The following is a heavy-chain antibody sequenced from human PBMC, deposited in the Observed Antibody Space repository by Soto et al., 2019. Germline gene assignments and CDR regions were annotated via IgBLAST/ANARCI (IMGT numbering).Heavy chain of an antibody. CDR1: GFTFSSHW. D-gene: IGHD3-16*01. Sequence: GGSLRLSCAASGFTFSSHWTSWVRQAPGKGLEWVANIKQDGSEKYYVDSVKGRFTISRDNAKNSLYLQMNSLRAEDTAVYYCARATSGGFDIWGQGTMVTVSS. V-gene: IGHV3-7*01. J-gene: IGHJ3*02. CDR3: ARATSGGFDI. CDR2: IKQDGSEK.